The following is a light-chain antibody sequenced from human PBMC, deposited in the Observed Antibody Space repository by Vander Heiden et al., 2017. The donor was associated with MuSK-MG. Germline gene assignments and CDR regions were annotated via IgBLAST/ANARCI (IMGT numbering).Light chain of an antibody. V-gene: IGLV1-40*01. CDR2: GNS. CDR1: SSNIGAGYD. J-gene: IGLJ2*01. Sequence: SVLTQPPSVSAAPGQRITISCTGSSSNIGAGYDVHWYQQLPGAAPKLLIYGNSNRPSGVPDRFSGSMSDTSASLAITGLQAEDEADYYCQSYDSSLSGVVFGGGTKLTVL. CDR3: QSYDSSLSGVV.